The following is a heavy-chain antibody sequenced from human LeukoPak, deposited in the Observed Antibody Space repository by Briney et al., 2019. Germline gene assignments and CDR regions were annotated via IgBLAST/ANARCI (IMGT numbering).Heavy chain of an antibody. CDR1: GFTFSSYA. Sequence: GGSLRLSCAVSGFTFSSYAMSWVRQAPGKGLEWVSAISGSGGSTYYTDSVKGRFTISRDNSKNTLYLQMNSLRAEDTAVYYCAKSIAVAGTWFDPWGQGTLVTVSS. CDR2: ISGSGGST. J-gene: IGHJ5*02. D-gene: IGHD6-19*01. V-gene: IGHV3-23*01. CDR3: AKSIAVAGTWFDP.